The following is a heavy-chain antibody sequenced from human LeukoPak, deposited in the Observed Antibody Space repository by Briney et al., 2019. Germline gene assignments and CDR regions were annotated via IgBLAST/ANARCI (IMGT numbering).Heavy chain of an antibody. CDR2: ISWNSGSI. J-gene: IGHJ4*02. CDR1: GFTFDDYA. CDR3: ARVWSPPYTSSWPYYFDY. Sequence: SLRLSCAASGFTFDDYAMHWVRQAPGKGLECVSGISWNSGSIGYADSVKGRFTISRDNAKNSLSLQMNSLRAEDTAVYYCARVWSPPYTSSWPYYFDYWGQGILVTVSS. D-gene: IGHD6-13*01. V-gene: IGHV3-9*01.